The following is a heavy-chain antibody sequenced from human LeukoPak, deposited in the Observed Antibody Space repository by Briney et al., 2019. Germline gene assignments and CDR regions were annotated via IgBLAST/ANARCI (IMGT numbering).Heavy chain of an antibody. J-gene: IGHJ4*02. D-gene: IGHD3-22*01. V-gene: IGHV3-30-3*01. CDR3: ARPSDYYYDSSGYAFDY. CDR2: ISYDGSNK. CDR1: GFTFSSYA. Sequence: GGSLRLSCAASGFTFSSYAMHWVRQAPGKGLEWVAVISYDGSNKYYADSVKGRFTISRDNPKNTLYLQMNSLRAEDTAVYYCARPSDYYYDSSGYAFDYWGQGTLVTVSS.